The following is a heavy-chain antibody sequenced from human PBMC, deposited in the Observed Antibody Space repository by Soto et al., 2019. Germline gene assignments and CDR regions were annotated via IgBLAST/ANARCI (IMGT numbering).Heavy chain of an antibody. J-gene: IGHJ2*01. CDR2: ISGSGGST. V-gene: IGHV3-23*01. D-gene: IGHD3-3*01. Sequence: EVQLLESGGGLVQPGGSLRLSCAASGFTFSSYAMSWVRQAPGKGLEWVSAISGSGGSTYYADSVKGRFTISRDNSKNTLYLQMNSLRAEDTAVYYCAKDRITIFGVVVRPAGYFDLWGRATLVTVSS. CDR1: GFTFSSYA. CDR3: AKDRITIFGVVVRPAGYFDL.